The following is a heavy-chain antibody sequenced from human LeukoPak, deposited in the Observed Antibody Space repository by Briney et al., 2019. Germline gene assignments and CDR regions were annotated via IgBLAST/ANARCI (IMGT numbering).Heavy chain of an antibody. CDR3: ARLGPGMNFFYFDY. Sequence: YIDSVKGRFTISRDNAKNSLYLHINSLRSEDTAVYYCARLGPGMNFFYFDYWGQGTLVTVSS. V-gene: IGHV3-11*06. J-gene: IGHJ4*02. D-gene: IGHD3-10*01.